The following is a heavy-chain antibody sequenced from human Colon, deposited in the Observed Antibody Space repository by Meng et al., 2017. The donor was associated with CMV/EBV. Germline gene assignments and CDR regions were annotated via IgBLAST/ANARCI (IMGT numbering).Heavy chain of an antibody. Sequence: GGSLRLSCAASGFTFSNAWMSWVRQAPGKGLEWVAFVGFDGSRKYYADSVKGRFAVSRDNSDNTVYLQMNSLRGEDTAVYHCVKESPDTYRLDYWGQGTLVTVSS. CDR3: VKESPDTYRLDY. D-gene: IGHD2-2*01. J-gene: IGHJ4*02. V-gene: IGHV3-30*02. CDR2: VGFDGSRK. CDR1: GFTFSNAW.